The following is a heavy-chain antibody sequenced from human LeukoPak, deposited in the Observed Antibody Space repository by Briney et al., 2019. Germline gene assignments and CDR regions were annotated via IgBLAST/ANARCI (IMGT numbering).Heavy chain of an antibody. J-gene: IGHJ4*02. CDR1: GFTFSSYE. CDR3: AKDARRSSGWYFFDH. V-gene: IGHV3-23*01. CDR2: ITNRGSGGTT. D-gene: IGHD6-19*01. Sequence: PGGSLRLSCAASGFTFSSYEMNWVRQAPGKGLEWVSYITNRGSGGTTYYADSVKGRFTISRDNSRNTLYLQMNSLRVEDTAVYYCAKDARRSSGWYFFDHWGQGTLVTVSS.